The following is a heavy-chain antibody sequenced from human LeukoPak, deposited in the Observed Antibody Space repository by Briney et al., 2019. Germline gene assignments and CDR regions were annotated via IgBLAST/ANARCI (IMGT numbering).Heavy chain of an antibody. D-gene: IGHD3-10*01. CDR1: GFTFSGSA. CDR3: TGNYYGSGSYADFDY. CDR2: IRSTANGYAT. Sequence: PGGSLRLSCAASGFTFSGSALNWVRQASGKGLEWVGRIRSTANGYATAYAASVKGRFTISRDDSKNTAYLQMDSLKTEDTAVYYCTGNYYGSGSYADFDYWGQGTLVTVSS. J-gene: IGHJ4*02. V-gene: IGHV3-73*01.